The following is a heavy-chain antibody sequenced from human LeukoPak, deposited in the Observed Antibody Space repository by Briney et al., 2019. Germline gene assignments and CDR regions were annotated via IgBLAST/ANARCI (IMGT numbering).Heavy chain of an antibody. CDR3: AKDLDCSSTSCYKDY. J-gene: IGHJ4*02. D-gene: IGHD2-2*02. V-gene: IGHV3-23*01. CDR2: ISGSGGST. CDR1: GFTFNHYA. Sequence: GGSLRLSCAASGFTFNHYAMSWVRQAPGKGLEWVSAISGSGGSTYYADSVKGRFTISRDNSKNTLYLQMNSLRAEDTAVYYCAKDLDCSSTSCYKDYWGQGTLVTVSS.